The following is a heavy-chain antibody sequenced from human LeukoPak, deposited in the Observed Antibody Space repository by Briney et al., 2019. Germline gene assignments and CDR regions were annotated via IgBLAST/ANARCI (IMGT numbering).Heavy chain of an antibody. CDR3: AKGPKRITIFGVAISNWFDP. Sequence: PGGSLRLSCAASGFTFSGYAMSWVRQAPGKGLEWVSAISGSGGSTYYADSVKGRFTISRDNSKNTLYLQMNSLRAEDTAVYYCAKGPKRITIFGVAISNWFDPWGQGTLVTVSS. J-gene: IGHJ5*02. CDR1: GFTFSGYA. CDR2: ISGSGGST. D-gene: IGHD3-3*01. V-gene: IGHV3-23*01.